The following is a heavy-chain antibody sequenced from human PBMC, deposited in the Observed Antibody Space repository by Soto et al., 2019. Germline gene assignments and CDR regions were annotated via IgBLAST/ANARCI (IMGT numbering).Heavy chain of an antibody. CDR3: ARDGPYYYASRMDV. D-gene: IGHD3-10*01. CDR1: GIPVSSNY. V-gene: IGHV3-53*04. Sequence: EVQLVESGGGLGQPGGSLRLSCVASGIPVSSNYMTWVRQAPGKGLEWVSVLHRGGDTYYANSVKGRFTISRHDSTNTLYLQMNSLTPEDTAVYYCARDGPYYYASRMDVWGQGTTVTVSS. J-gene: IGHJ6*02. CDR2: LHRGGDT.